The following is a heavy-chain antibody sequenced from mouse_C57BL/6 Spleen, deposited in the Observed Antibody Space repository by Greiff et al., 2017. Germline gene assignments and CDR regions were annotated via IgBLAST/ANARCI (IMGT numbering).Heavy chain of an antibody. CDR1: GFSLTSYG. Sequence: QVHVKQSGPGLVQPSQSLSITCTVSGFSLTSYGVHWVRQPPGKGLEWLGVIWSGGSTDYNAAFISRLSISKDNSKSQVFFKMNSLQADDTAIYYCAKKGTDYYAMDYWGQGTSVTVSS. J-gene: IGHJ4*01. CDR2: IWSGGST. CDR3: AKKGTDYYAMDY. D-gene: IGHD3-3*01. V-gene: IGHV2-4*01.